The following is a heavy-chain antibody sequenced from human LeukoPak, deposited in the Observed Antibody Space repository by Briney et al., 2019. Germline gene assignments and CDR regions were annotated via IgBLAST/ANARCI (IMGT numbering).Heavy chain of an antibody. J-gene: IGHJ5*02. Sequence: ASVKVSCKASGYTFSAYDINWVRQAPGQGLEWMGGIIPIFGTANYAQKFQGRVTITTDESTSTAYMELSSLRSEDTAVYYCARDRGDCSSTSCYHWFDPWGQGTLVTVSS. CDR2: IIPIFGTA. D-gene: IGHD2-2*01. CDR3: ARDRGDCSSTSCYHWFDP. V-gene: IGHV1-69*05. CDR1: GYTFSAYD.